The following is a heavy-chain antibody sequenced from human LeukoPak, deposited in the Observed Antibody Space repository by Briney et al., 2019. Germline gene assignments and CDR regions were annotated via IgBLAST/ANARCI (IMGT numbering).Heavy chain of an antibody. Sequence: PGGSLRLSCAASGFTFTDYAINWVRQAPGKGLEWVSGVSGSAVRTSYADSMKGRVTISRDNSKNTVTLQMNSLRIEDTAVYYCAAENGGRVVGDDPFVIWGQGTRVTVSS. CDR2: VSGSAVRT. J-gene: IGHJ3*02. CDR3: AAENGGRVVGDDPFVI. CDR1: GFTFTDYA. D-gene: IGHD2-2*01. V-gene: IGHV3-23*01.